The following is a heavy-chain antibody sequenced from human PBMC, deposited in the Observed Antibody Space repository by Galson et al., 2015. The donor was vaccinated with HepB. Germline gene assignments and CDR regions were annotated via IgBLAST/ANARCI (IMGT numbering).Heavy chain of an antibody. CDR3: ARAHNYHDTSNAFDI. D-gene: IGHD3-22*01. Sequence: ETLSLTCTVSGYSISSGYYWGWIRQPPGKGLEWIGSIYHSGSTYYNPSLKSRVTISVDTSKNQFSLKLSSVTAADTAVYYCARAHNYHDTSNAFDIWGQGTMVTVSS. J-gene: IGHJ3*02. V-gene: IGHV4-38-2*02. CDR1: GYSISSGYY. CDR2: IYHSGST.